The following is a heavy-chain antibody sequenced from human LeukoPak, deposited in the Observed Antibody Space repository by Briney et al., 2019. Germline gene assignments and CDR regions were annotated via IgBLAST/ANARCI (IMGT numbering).Heavy chain of an antibody. D-gene: IGHD3-3*01. Sequence: PGGSLRLSCAASGFTFSSYWMSWVRQAPGKGLEWVANIKQDGSEKYYVDSVRGRFTISRDNAKNSLYLQMSSLRAEDTAVYYCAREPYYDFWTGQRGDPWGQGTLVTVSS. V-gene: IGHV3-7*01. J-gene: IGHJ5*02. CDR2: IKQDGSEK. CDR3: AREPYYDFWTGQRGDP. CDR1: GFTFSSYW.